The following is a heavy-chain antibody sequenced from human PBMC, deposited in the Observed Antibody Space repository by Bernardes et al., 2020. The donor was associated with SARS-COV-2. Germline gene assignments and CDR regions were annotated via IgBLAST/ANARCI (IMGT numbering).Heavy chain of an antibody. CDR3: AKEGYSSSWYASYFDY. CDR1: GFTFSSYA. D-gene: IGHD6-13*01. J-gene: IGHJ4*02. V-gene: IGHV3-23*01. CDR2: LSGSGRST. Sequence: GSLSLPCAASGFTFSSYAMSWVRQAPGKGLEWVSALSGSGRSTYYADSVKGRFTISRDNSKNTLYLQMNSLRAEDTAVYYCAKEGYSSSWYASYFDYWGQGTLVTVSS.